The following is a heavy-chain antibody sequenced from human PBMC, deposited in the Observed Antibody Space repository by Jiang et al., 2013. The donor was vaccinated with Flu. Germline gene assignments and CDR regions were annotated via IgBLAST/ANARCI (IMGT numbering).Heavy chain of an antibody. J-gene: IGHJ5*02. CDR1: GGPINNVNYV. V-gene: IGHV4-30-4*08. CDR3: AVLSGSGLPHLGP. CDR2: SIIVGAP. Sequence: LVKPSQTLSLTCSVSGGPINNVNYVLELDPPAPREGPGVDWIPSIIVGAPTTVRPSRGRISISIDTSKNQFSLNLNSVTAADTAVYFCAVLSGSGLPHLGPWGLGTLVTVSS. D-gene: IGHD3-10*01.